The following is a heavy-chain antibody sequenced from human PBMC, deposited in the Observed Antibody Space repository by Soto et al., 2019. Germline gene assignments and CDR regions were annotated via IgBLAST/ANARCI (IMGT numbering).Heavy chain of an antibody. J-gene: IGHJ4*02. CDR3: ARAFGDYYFDH. Sequence: QVQLVQSGDEVKKFGASVKVSCKTSGYTFTRYGISWVRQAPGQGLEWMGWISTYKGDTHYAQKFQGRVTMTTDTSTSTAYMELRSLRSDDTAVYYCARAFGDYYFDHWGQGTLVTVSS. V-gene: IGHV1-18*01. CDR2: ISTYKGDT. D-gene: IGHD4-17*01. CDR1: GYTFTRYG.